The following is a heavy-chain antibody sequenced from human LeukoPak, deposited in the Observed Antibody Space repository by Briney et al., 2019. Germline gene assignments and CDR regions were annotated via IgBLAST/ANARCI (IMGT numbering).Heavy chain of an antibody. CDR2: ISAYNGNT. CDR1: GYTFTSYG. D-gene: IGHD6-13*01. V-gene: IGHV1-18*01. Sequence: ASVKVSCKASGYTFTSYGISWVRQARGQGLEWMGLISAYNGNTNYAQKLQGRVTMTTDTSTSTAYMELRSLRSDDTAVYYCAREGPEQQPYNWFDPWGQGTLVTVSS. J-gene: IGHJ5*02. CDR3: AREGPEQQPYNWFDP.